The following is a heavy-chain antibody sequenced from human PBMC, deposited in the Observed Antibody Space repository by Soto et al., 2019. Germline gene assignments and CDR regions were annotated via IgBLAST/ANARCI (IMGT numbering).Heavy chain of an antibody. CDR1: GFTFSSYA. CDR2: ISGSGDAT. D-gene: IGHD4-17*01. Sequence: GGSLRLSCAASGFTFSSYAMSWVRQAPGKGLEWVSAISGSGDATYYADSVKGRFTTSRDNSKNTLYLQMNGLRADDTAIYYCAKGVRHTLYYRHYLLAYWGQGTLVTVSS. CDR3: AKGVRHTLYYRHYLLAY. V-gene: IGHV3-23*01. J-gene: IGHJ4*02.